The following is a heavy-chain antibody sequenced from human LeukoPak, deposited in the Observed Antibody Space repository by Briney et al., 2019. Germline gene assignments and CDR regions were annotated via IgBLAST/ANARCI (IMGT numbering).Heavy chain of an antibody. J-gene: IGHJ4*02. V-gene: IGHV3-74*01. CDR3: VREYPASFDY. Sequence: GGSLRLSCAASGFTFSGYWMHCVRQAPGEGQWWVSRITSDGSSTNYADSVKGRFTISRDNAKNTLYLQMNSVTAEDTAVYYCVREYPASFDYWGQGDLVTVSS. CDR1: GFTFSGYW. CDR2: ITSDGSST.